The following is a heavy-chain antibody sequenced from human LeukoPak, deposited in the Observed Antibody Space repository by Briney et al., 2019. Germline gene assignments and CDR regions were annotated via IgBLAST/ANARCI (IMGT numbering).Heavy chain of an antibody. Sequence: GRSLRLSCAASGFTFSSYAMSWVRQAPGKGPEWVSTISIDGGRTYYADSVKGRFTVSRDTSKNTLYLQMNRLRAEDTAVYYCARKGIGSSRYQNMDVWGKGTTVTVSS. CDR3: ARKGIGSSRYQNMDV. J-gene: IGHJ6*03. CDR1: GFTFSSYA. CDR2: ISIDGGRT. V-gene: IGHV3-23*01. D-gene: IGHD6-25*01.